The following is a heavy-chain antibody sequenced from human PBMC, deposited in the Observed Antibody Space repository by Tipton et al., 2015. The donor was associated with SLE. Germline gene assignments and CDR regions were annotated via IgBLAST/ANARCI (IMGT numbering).Heavy chain of an antibody. D-gene: IGHD6-6*01. CDR2: INHSGST. Sequence: TLSLTCTVSGGSFSGYYWSWIRRPPGKGLEWIGEINHSGSTNYNPSLKSRVTISVDTSKNQFSLKLSSVTAADTAVYYCARGRGSSSSGHYWGQGTLVTVSS. CDR3: ARGRGSSSSGHY. J-gene: IGHJ4*02. V-gene: IGHV4-34*01. CDR1: GGSFSGYY.